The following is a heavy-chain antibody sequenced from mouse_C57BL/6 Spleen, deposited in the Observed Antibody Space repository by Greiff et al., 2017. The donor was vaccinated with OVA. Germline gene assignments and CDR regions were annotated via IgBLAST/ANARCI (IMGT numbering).Heavy chain of an antibody. Sequence: VQLQQPGAELVKPGASVKLSCKASGYTFTSYWMHWVKQRPGRGLEWIGRIVPNSGGTKYNEKFKSKATLTVDKPSSTAYMQLSSLTSEDSAVYYCARGRWYGDGGYYAMGYWGQGTSVTVSS. J-gene: IGHJ4*01. V-gene: IGHV1-62-3*01. CDR1: GYTFTSYW. D-gene: IGHD2-13*01. CDR2: IVPNSGGT. CDR3: ARGRWYGDGGYYAMGY.